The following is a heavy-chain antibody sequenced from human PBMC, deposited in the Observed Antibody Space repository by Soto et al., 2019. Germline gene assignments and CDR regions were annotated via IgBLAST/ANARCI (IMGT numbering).Heavy chain of an antibody. Sequence: PGGSLRLSCAASGFTFSSYAMHWVRQAPGKGLEWVAVISYDGSNKYYADSVKGRFTISRDNSKNTLYLQMNSLRAEDTAVYYCARQYSSGTQPPWRYGMDVWGQGTTVTVSS. J-gene: IGHJ6*02. V-gene: IGHV3-30-3*01. CDR1: GFTFSSYA. CDR3: ARQYSSGTQPPWRYGMDV. CDR2: ISYDGSNK. D-gene: IGHD6-19*01.